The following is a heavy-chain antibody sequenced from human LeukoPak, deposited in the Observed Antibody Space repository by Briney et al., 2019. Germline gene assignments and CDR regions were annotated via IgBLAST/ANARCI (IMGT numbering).Heavy chain of an antibody. D-gene: IGHD3-10*01. CDR2: IYYSGST. V-gene: IGHV4-59*01. Sequence: ASETLSLTCTVSGVSISSYYWSWIRQPPGKGLEWIGYIYYSGSTNYNPSLKSRVTISVDTSKNQFSLKLSSVTAADTAVYYCARDCYYGSGSYYNWFDPWGQGTLVTVSS. J-gene: IGHJ5*02. CDR1: GVSISSYY. CDR3: ARDCYYGSGSYYNWFDP.